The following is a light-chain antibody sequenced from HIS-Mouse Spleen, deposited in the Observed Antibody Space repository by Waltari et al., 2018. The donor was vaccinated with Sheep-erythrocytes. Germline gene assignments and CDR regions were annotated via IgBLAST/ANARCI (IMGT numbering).Light chain of an antibody. CDR1: QGIRND. J-gene: IGKJ2*01. Sequence: AIQMTQSPSSLSASVGDRVTITCRASQGIRNDLGLYQQKPGKAPKLLIYAASSLQSGVPSRFSGSGSGTDFTLTISSLQPEDFVTYYCLQDYNYPYTFGQGTKLEIK. V-gene: IGKV1-6*01. CDR2: AAS. CDR3: LQDYNYPYT.